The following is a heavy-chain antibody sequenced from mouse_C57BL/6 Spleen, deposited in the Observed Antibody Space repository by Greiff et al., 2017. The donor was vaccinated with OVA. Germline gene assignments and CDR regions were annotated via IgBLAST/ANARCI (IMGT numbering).Heavy chain of an antibody. Sequence: EVQLQESVAELVRPGASVKLSCTASGFNIKNTYMHWVKQRPEQGLEWIGRIDPANGNTKYAPKFQGKATITADTSSNTAYLQLSSLTSEDTAIYYCAPIYYDYDEGFAYWGQGTLVTVSA. D-gene: IGHD2-4*01. CDR3: APIYYDYDEGFAY. V-gene: IGHV14-3*01. J-gene: IGHJ3*01. CDR1: GFNIKNTY. CDR2: IDPANGNT.